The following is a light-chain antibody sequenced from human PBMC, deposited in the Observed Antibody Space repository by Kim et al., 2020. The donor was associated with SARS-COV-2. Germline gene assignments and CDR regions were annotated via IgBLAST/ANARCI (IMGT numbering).Light chain of an antibody. CDR1: SWHSSYA. J-gene: IGLJ2*01. Sequence: QLVLTQSPSASASLGASVKLTCTLSSWHSSYAIAWHQQQPEKGPRYLMKLNSDGSHNKGHGIPDRFSGSSSGAERYLTISSLQSEDEADYYCQTWGTGSVGCGGGTQLTVL. CDR2: LNSDGSH. V-gene: IGLV4-69*01. CDR3: QTWGTGSVG.